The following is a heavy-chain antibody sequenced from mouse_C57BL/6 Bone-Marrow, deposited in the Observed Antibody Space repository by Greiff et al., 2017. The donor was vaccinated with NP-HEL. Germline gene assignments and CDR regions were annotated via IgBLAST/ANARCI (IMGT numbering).Heavy chain of an antibody. J-gene: IGHJ4*01. CDR3: ALYSNFFMDY. Sequence: EVQLQQSGPVLVKPGASVKMSCKASGSTFTDYYMNWLNQSLGKSLQWIGVFNPYNGGTSYNQKFKGKATLTVEKSSSTAYMERNSLTSEDSAVYYCALYSNFFMDYRGQGASVTVSS. V-gene: IGHV1-19*01. CDR2: FNPYNGGT. D-gene: IGHD2-5*01. CDR1: GSTFTDYY.